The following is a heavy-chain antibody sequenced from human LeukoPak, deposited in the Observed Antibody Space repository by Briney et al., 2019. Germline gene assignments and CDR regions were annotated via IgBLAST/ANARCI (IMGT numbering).Heavy chain of an antibody. J-gene: IGHJ4*02. CDR3: ARVLYSSSWYYFDY. D-gene: IGHD6-13*01. CDR2: IYYSGST. CDR1: GGSISGYY. V-gene: IGHV4-59*12. Sequence: KTSETLSLTCTVSGGSISGYYWSWIRQPPGKGLEWIGYIYYSGSTNYNPSLKSRVTISVDTSKNQFSLKLSSVTAANTAVYYCARVLYSSSWYYFDYWGQGTLVTVSS.